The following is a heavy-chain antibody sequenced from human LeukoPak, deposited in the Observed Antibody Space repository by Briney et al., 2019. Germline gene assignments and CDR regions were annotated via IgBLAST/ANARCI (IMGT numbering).Heavy chain of an antibody. D-gene: IGHD6-19*01. J-gene: IGHJ3*02. CDR1: GYTFTSYA. V-gene: IGHV1-3*01. CDR3: ASSSGTPYAFDI. CDR2: INAGNGNT. Sequence: ASVKVPCKASGYTFTSYAMHWVRQAPGQRLEWMGWINAGNGNTKYSQKFQGRVTITRDTSASTAYMELSSLRSEDTAVYYCASSSGTPYAFDIWGQGTMVTVPS.